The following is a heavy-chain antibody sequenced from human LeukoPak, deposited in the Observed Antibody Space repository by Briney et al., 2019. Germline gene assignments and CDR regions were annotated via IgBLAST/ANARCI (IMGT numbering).Heavy chain of an antibody. Sequence: SETLSLTCTVSGDSVSSGNYYWSWIRQPPGKGLEWIGETWHSGSSTNYNPSLKSRVTISVDKPKSQFSLKLTSVTAADTAIYYCARGNEYTWWQWSQGTLVTVSS. CDR1: GDSVSSGNYY. V-gene: IGHV4-61*01. J-gene: IGHJ4*02. D-gene: IGHD2-15*01. CDR3: ARGNEYTWWQ. CDR2: TWHSGSST.